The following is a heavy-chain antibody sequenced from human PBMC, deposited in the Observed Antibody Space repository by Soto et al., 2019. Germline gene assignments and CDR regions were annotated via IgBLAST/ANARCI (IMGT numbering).Heavy chain of an antibody. V-gene: IGHV3-23*04. Sequence: EVQLVDSGGGLVQPGRSLRLSCTGSGFTFPNCAMSWVRQAPGKGLEWVSTISGSGGGTYYTDSVKGRFTISRDNSKNTLFLQMNSLRAEDTAVYYCATPPYWYSSGWYVGFDYWGQGTLVTVSS. CDR3: ATPPYWYSSGWYVGFDY. D-gene: IGHD6-19*01. CDR1: GFTFPNCA. CDR2: ISGSGGGT. J-gene: IGHJ4*02.